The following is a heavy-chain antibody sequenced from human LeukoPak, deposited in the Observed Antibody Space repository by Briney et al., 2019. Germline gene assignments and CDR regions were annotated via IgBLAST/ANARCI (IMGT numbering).Heavy chain of an antibody. CDR3: AKAAGRNYYYYYMDV. J-gene: IGHJ6*03. CDR1: GFTFDDYT. D-gene: IGHD6-25*01. Sequence: GGSLRLSCAASGFTFDDYTMHWVRQAPGKGLEWVSLISWDGGSTYYADSVEGRFTISRDNSKNSLYLQMNSLRTEDTALYYCAKAAGRNYYYYYMDVWGKGTTVTVSS. CDR2: ISWDGGST. V-gene: IGHV3-43*01.